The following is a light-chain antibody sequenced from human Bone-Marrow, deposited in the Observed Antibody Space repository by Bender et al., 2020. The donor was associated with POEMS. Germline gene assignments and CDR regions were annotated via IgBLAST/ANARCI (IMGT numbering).Light chain of an antibody. Sequence: QSALTQPASVSGSPGQSITISCTGTSSDVGGYNLVSWYQQHPGEAPKVMIYDVSNRPSGVSNRFSGSKSGNTASLTISGLQAEDEADYYCSSYASSSTLLFGAGTKVTVL. CDR3: SSYASSSTLL. J-gene: IGLJ1*01. CDR1: SSDVGGYNL. CDR2: DVS. V-gene: IGLV2-14*03.